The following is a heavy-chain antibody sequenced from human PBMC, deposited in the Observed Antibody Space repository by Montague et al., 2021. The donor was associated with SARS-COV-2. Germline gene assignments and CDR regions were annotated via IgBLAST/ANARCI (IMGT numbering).Heavy chain of an antibody. CDR1: GASINSYENW. D-gene: IGHD1-26*01. CDR2: IYHIGAF. Sequence: SDTLSLTCAVSGASINSYENWWSWVRQPPGKGLEWIGEIYHIGAFNYNPSLTSRVTISIDTSRNQLSLRLSSVTAADTAVYYCARTRGGATRYFDYWGQGTLVTVSS. V-gene: IGHV4-4*02. CDR3: ARTRGGATRYFDY. J-gene: IGHJ4*02.